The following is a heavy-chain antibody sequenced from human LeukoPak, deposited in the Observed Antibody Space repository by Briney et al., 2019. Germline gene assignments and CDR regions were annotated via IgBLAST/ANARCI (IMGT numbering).Heavy chain of an antibody. Sequence: GRSLRLSCRGSGFTFGDYALSWVRQAPGKGLEWVGRIKSKTDGGTTDYAAPVKGRFTISRDDSKNTLYLQMNSLKTEDTAVYYCTTDVVVVPAAIDFDYWGQGTLVTVSS. CDR3: TTDVVVVPAAIDFDY. V-gene: IGHV3-15*01. CDR2: IKSKTDGGTT. J-gene: IGHJ4*02. CDR1: GFTFGDYA. D-gene: IGHD2-2*01.